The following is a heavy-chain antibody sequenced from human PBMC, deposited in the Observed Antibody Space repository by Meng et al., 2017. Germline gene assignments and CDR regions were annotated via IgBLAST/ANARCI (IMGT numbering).Heavy chain of an antibody. J-gene: IGHJ4*02. CDR3: TTARFGYDCWGQFRPFVY. Sequence: GSLRLFRAASGFTFSNAWRSWVRQAAGKWLEWVGSIKSKTDARTTDYAAPVKGRFTISRDDSEDTLYLQLNSLKTEDTAVYYCTTARFGYDCWGQFRPFVYWGQGTLVTVSS. CDR2: IKSKTDARTT. D-gene: IGHD3-3*01. V-gene: IGHV3-15*01. CDR1: GFTFSNAW.